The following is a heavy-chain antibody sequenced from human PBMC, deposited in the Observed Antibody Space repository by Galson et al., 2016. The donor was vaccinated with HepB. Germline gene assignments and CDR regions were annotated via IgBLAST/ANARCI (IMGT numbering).Heavy chain of an antibody. V-gene: IGHV3-33*01. Sequence: SLRLSCAAPGFTFTTYGMHWVRQAPGKGLEWVAVIWTDGINKQSAASLQGRLTISRDTSKNTLYMEMNNLRPEDTAVYYCARGGSCTSGDCFGFFSVNWFDPWGQGTLVTVSS. D-gene: IGHD2-21*02. CDR1: GFTFTTYG. J-gene: IGHJ5*01. CDR2: IWTDGINK. CDR3: ARGGSCTSGDCFGFFSVNWFDP.